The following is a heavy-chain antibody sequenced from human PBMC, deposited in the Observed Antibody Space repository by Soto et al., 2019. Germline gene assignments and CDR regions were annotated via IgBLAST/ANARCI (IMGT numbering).Heavy chain of an antibody. CDR2: ISGYNGNT. Sequence: QVQLVQSGAEVKKPGASVKVSCKASGYTFTSYGISWVRQAPGQGLEWMGWISGYNGNTKYAQKLQGRVTMTTVTSTSTAYMERRSLRSDDTAVYYCARDLGGQIVDYWGQGTLVTVSS. V-gene: IGHV1-18*01. CDR1: GYTFTSYG. CDR3: ARDLGGQIVDY. J-gene: IGHJ4*02. D-gene: IGHD1-26*01.